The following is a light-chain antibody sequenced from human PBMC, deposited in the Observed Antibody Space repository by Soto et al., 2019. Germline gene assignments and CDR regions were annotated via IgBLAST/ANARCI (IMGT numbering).Light chain of an antibody. J-gene: IGKJ1*01. V-gene: IGKV3-11*01. CDR3: QQYNTYSRT. CDR1: QSVDNY. Sequence: EIALTQSPATLSLSPGERATLSCRASQSVDNYLDWYQQKPGQAPRLLIYGASSRATGIPDRFSGSGSGTDFTLTISSLQPDDFATYYCQQYNTYSRTFGQGTKVDIK. CDR2: GAS.